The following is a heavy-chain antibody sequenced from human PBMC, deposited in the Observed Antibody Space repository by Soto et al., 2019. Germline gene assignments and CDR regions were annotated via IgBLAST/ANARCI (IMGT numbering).Heavy chain of an antibody. CDR1: GFTFSSYW. CDR2: INSDGSST. Sequence: PGGSLRLSCAASGFTFSSYWMHWVRQAPGKGLVWVSRINSDGSSTSYADSVKGRFTISRDNAKNTLYLQMNSLRAEDTAVYYCARAKTYSSGWYSYAFDIWGQGTMVTVSS. V-gene: IGHV3-74*01. J-gene: IGHJ3*02. D-gene: IGHD6-19*01. CDR3: ARAKTYSSGWYSYAFDI.